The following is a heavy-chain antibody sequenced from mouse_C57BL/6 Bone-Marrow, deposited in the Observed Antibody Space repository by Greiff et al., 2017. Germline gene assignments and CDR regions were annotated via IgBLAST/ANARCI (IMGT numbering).Heavy chain of an antibody. CDR3: ARRAKSYLYQPGFAY. Sequence: EVQLQQSGPELVKPGASVKISCKASGYSFPGYYMNWVKQSPEKSLEWIGAINPSTGGTPSNQKFKAKATLTVDKSSSTAYMQLKSLTSEDSAVYYCARRAKSYLYQPGFAYWGQWTLVTVSA. CDR2: INPSTGGT. CDR1: GYSFPGYY. J-gene: IGHJ3*01. V-gene: IGHV1-42*01. D-gene: IGHD5-1-1*01.